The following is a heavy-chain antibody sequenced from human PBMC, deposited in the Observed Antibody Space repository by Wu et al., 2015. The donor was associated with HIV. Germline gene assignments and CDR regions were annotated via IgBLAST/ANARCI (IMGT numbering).Heavy chain of an antibody. D-gene: IGHD2-2*02. CDR2: IISMFGTA. CDR3: ARMGYCSRTSCYTYFQH. J-gene: IGHJ1*01. Sequence: QVQLVQSGAEVKKPGASVKVSCKASGYFFITHYMQWVRQAPGQGLEWMGGIISMFGTANYAQKFQGRVTITTDESTSTAYMELSSLRPEDTAVYYCARMGYCSRTSCYTYFQHWGQGTLVTVSS. CDR1: GYFFITHY. V-gene: IGHV1-69*01.